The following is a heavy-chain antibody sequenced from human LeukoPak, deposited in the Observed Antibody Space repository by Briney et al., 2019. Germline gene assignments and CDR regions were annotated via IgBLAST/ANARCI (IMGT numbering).Heavy chain of an antibody. CDR1: GFTFSSYW. Sequence: PGGSLRLSCAASGFTFSSYWMHWVCQAPGKGLVWVSRINSDGSSTSYADSVKGRFTISRDNAKNTLYLQMNSLRAKDTAVYYCARGGVTYYYGSGSSPPSDPWGQGTLVTVSS. D-gene: IGHD3-10*01. CDR2: INSDGSST. J-gene: IGHJ5*02. V-gene: IGHV3-74*01. CDR3: ARGGVTYYYGSGSSPPSDP.